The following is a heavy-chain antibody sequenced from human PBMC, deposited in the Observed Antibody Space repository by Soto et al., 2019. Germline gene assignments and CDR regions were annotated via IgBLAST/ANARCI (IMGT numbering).Heavy chain of an antibody. J-gene: IGHJ4*01. Sequence: QITLKESGATLVKPTQTLPLTCFFSGFSLSTIGVGGGWIRQPPGKALEWLALNYWDNDKQYRPALKSRLTNTKDTSNTQLVLTMTNMDPVDTATYYSALQRYGEFDYWGHGTLVTVSS. CDR1: GFSLSTIGVG. D-gene: IGHD5-18*01. V-gene: IGHV2-5*02. CDR3: ALQRYGEFDY. CDR2: NYWDNDK.